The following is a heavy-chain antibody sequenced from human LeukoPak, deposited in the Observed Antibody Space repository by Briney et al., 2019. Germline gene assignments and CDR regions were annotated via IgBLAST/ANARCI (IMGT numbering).Heavy chain of an antibody. CDR1: GFTFSSYG. CDR3: AKDLNILTYYYYGMDV. Sequence: GRSLRLSCAASGFTFSSYGMHWVRQAPGKGLEWVAVISYDGTYKYYADSVKGRFTISRDNSKNTLYLQMNSLRAEDTAVYCCAKDLNILTYYYYGMDVWGQGTTVTVSS. V-gene: IGHV3-30*18. J-gene: IGHJ6*02. CDR2: ISYDGTYK. D-gene: IGHD3-9*01.